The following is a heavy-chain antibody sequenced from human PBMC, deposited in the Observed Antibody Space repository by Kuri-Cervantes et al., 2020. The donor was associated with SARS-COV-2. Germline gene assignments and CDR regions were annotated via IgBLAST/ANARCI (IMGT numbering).Heavy chain of an antibody. V-gene: IGHV5-51*01. CDR2: IYPGDSDT. D-gene: IGHD2-2*01. Sequence: KVSCKGSGYSFTSYWIGWVRQMPGKGLEWMGIIYPGDSDTRYSPSFQGQVTFSADKSISTAYLQWSSQKASDTAMYYCARLQDIVVVPAASDAFDIWGQGTMVTVSS. CDR1: GYSFTSYW. CDR3: ARLQDIVVVPAASDAFDI. J-gene: IGHJ3*02.